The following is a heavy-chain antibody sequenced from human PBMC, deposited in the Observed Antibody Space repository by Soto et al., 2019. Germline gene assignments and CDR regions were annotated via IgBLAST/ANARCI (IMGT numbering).Heavy chain of an antibody. D-gene: IGHD3-10*01. Sequence: QTGGSLRLSCAGSGFTFRWFGMNWVRQAPGKGLEWVARISNDGSNEYYVDSVKGRFTISRDNSKNTLYLQVDSLRAEDTAVYYCAKGEVRGIIPSHFDYWGLGTLVTVSS. V-gene: IGHV3-30*18. J-gene: IGHJ4*02. CDR2: ISNDGSNE. CDR3: AKGEVRGIIPSHFDY. CDR1: GFTFRWFG.